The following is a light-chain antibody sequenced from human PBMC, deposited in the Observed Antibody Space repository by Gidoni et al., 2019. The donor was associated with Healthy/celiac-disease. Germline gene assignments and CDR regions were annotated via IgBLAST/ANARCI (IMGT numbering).Light chain of an antibody. Sequence: SYELTQPPSVSVSPGQTARITCSGDALPKQYAYWYQQKPGQAPVLVICKDSERPSGIPERFSGSSSGTTVTLTISGVQAEDEADDYCQSADSSGTYVVFGGGTKLTVL. J-gene: IGLJ2*01. CDR3: QSADSSGTYVV. CDR1: ALPKQY. CDR2: KDS. V-gene: IGLV3-25*03.